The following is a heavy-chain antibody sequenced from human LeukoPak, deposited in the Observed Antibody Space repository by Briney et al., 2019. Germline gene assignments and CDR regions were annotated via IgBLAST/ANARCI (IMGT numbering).Heavy chain of an antibody. CDR1: GFTFSSYA. CDR3: AKDHRRVRFLEWLFLDY. V-gene: IGHV3-23*01. D-gene: IGHD3-3*01. Sequence: GGSLRLSCAASGFTFSSYAMSWVRQAPGKGLEWVSAISGSGGSTYYADSVKGRFTISRDNSKNTLYLQMNSLRAEDTAVYYCAKDHRRVRFLEWLFLDYWGQGTLVTVSS. CDR2: ISGSGGST. J-gene: IGHJ4*02.